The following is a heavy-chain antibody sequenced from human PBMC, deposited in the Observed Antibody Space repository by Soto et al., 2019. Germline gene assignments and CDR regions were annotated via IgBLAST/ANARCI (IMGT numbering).Heavy chain of an antibody. J-gene: IGHJ6*02. CDR2: FDPEDGET. CDR1: GYTLTELS. D-gene: IGHD3-10*01. V-gene: IGHV1-24*01. CDR3: ATHYGSGSSDGMDV. Sequence: QVQLVQSGAEVKKPGASVKVSCKVSGYTLTELSMHWVRQAPGKGLEWMGGFDPEDGETIYAQKFQGRVTMTEDTTTGTAYMELSSLRSEDTAVYYCATHYGSGSSDGMDVWGPGTTVPVSS.